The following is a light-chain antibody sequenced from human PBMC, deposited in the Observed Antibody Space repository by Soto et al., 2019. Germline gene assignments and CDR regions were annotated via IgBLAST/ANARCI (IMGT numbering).Light chain of an antibody. CDR1: QSISSW. J-gene: IGKJ2*01. CDR2: KAS. V-gene: IGKV1-5*03. CDR3: QQYNSYSYT. Sequence: DIQMTQSPSTLSASVGDRVTITCRASQSISSWLAWYQQKPGKAPKLLIYKASSLESGVPSRFSGSGSGTEFTLTISSLQTDDFATYYCQQYNSYSYTFGQVTKLEIK.